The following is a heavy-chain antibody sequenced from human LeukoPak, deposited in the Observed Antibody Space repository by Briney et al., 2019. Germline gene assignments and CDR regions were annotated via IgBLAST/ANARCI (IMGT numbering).Heavy chain of an antibody. J-gene: IGHJ3*02. CDR1: GFTLSNVW. D-gene: IGHD3-16*01. Sequence: GGSLTLSCAASGFTLSNVWMSWVRQAPGKGLEWVGRIKSESAGGTVVYAGPVKGRFTISRDDSKSTLFLQMSSLNTEDTAVYYCTTSGGSGGYSRSPDAFEIWGQGTLVTVS. CDR3: TTSGGSGGYSRSPDAFEI. CDR2: IKSESAGGTV. V-gene: IGHV3-15*01.